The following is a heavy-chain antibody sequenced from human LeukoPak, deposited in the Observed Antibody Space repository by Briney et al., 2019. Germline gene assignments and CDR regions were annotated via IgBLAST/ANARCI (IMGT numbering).Heavy chain of an antibody. CDR2: IKQDGSEK. J-gene: IGHJ6*03. V-gene: IGHV3-7*04. CDR3: ARARGSGSYSYYYYYMDV. Sequence: GGSLRLSCAASGFTFSSYWMSWVRQAPGKGLEWVANIKQDGSEKYYVDSVKGRFTISRDNAKNSLYLQMNSLRAEDTAVYYCARARGSGSYSYYYYYMDVWGKGTTVTISS. D-gene: IGHD3-10*01. CDR1: GFTFSSYW.